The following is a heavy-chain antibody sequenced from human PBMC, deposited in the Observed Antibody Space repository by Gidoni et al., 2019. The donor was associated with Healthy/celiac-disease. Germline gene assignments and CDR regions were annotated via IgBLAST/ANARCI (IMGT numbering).Heavy chain of an antibody. CDR3: ARDRAVDDFWSGYSSTPYDY. CDR2: ISSSSSYI. Sequence: EVQLVESGGGLVKPGGSLRLSCAASGFTFSSYSMNWVRQAPGKGLEWVSSISSSSSYIYYADSVKGRFTISRDNAKNSLYLQMNSLRAEDTAVYYCARDRAVDDFWSGYSSTPYDYWGQGTLVTVSS. CDR1: GFTFSSYS. V-gene: IGHV3-21*01. J-gene: IGHJ4*02. D-gene: IGHD3-3*01.